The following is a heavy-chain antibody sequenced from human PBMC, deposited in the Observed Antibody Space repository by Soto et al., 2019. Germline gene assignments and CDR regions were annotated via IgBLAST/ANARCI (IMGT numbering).Heavy chain of an antibody. CDR1: GGSLSSCF. J-gene: IGHJ5*02. V-gene: IGHV4-59*12. Sequence: ASETLSLTCLVSGGSLSSCFFNWIRQPPGKGLEWIGYIYYSGSTYYNPSLKSRVTISVDTSKNQFSLKLSSVTAADTAVYYCARDLGGSTSFPWFDPWGQGTLVTVSS. CDR2: IYYSGST. CDR3: ARDLGGSTSFPWFDP. D-gene: IGHD2-2*01.